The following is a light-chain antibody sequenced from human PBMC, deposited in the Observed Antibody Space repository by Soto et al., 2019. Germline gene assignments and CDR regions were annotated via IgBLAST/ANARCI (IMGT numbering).Light chain of an antibody. CDR1: SSDVGGYNY. CDR3: SSYTTSNTRQIV. Sequence: QSALTQPASVSGSPGQSITISCTGTSSDVGGYNYVSWYQHHPGKAPKLIIYDVTNRPSGVSNPFSGSKSGNTASLTISGLQSEDEADYYCSSYTTSNTRQIVFVTGTKVTVL. J-gene: IGLJ1*01. V-gene: IGLV2-14*03. CDR2: DVT.